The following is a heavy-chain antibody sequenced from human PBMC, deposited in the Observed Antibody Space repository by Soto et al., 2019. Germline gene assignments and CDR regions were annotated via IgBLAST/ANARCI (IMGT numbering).Heavy chain of an antibody. V-gene: IGHV4-59*08. D-gene: IGHD2-21*01. CDR1: GGSISRYY. Sequence: SETLSLTCTVSGGSISRYYWSWIRQPPGKGLEWIGYIYYSGSTNYNPSLKSRVTISVDTSKNQFSLKLSSVTAADTAVYYCASSLCGDDCYSEYFQHWGQGTLVTVSS. J-gene: IGHJ1*01. CDR2: IYYSGST. CDR3: ASSLCGDDCYSEYFQH.